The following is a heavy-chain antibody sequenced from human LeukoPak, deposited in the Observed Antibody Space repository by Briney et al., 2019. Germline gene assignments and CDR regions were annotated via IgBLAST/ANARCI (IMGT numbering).Heavy chain of an antibody. Sequence: GRSLRLSCAASGFTFSSYGMHWVRQAPGKGLEWVSAISGSGGSTYYADSVKGRFTISRDNSKNTLYLQMNSLRAEDTAVYYCASTNYYSSSWYSVWGQGTLVTVSS. CDR2: ISGSGGST. D-gene: IGHD6-13*01. CDR1: GFTFSSYG. J-gene: IGHJ4*02. V-gene: IGHV3-23*01. CDR3: ASTNYYSSSWYSV.